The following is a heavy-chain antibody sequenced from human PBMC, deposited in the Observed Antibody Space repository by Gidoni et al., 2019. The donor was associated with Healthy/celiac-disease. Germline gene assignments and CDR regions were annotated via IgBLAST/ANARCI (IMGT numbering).Heavy chain of an antibody. CDR2: IYTSGST. CDR3: ARSVAAAGTRWFDP. J-gene: IGHJ5*02. V-gene: IGHV4-61*02. CDR1: GGSISSGSYY. D-gene: IGHD6-13*01. Sequence: QVQLQESGPGLVKPSQTLSLTCTVSGGSISSGSYYWSWIRQPAGKGLEWIGRIYTSGSTNYNPSLKSRVTISVDTSKNQFSLKLSSVTAADTAVYYCARSVAAAGTRWFDPWGQGTLVTVSS.